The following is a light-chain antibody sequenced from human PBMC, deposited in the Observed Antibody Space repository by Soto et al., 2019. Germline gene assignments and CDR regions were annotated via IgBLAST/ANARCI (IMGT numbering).Light chain of an antibody. CDR2: GAS. V-gene: IGKV3-20*01. Sequence: EIVLTQSPGTLSLSPGERATLSCRASQSVSSSYLAWYQQKPGQAPRLLIYGASSRATGLPDRFSGSGSGTDFTITISRLKPEDFAVYYCQQYGTSCTFGRGTKVEIK. J-gene: IGKJ4*01. CDR3: QQYGTSCT. CDR1: QSVSSSY.